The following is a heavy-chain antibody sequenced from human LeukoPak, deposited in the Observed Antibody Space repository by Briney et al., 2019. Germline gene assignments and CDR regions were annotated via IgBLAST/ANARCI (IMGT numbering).Heavy chain of an antibody. D-gene: IGHD3-16*01. CDR2: IKEDGSKK. J-gene: IGHJ6*03. Sequence: GGSLRLSCTSSRFTFSNYWMNWVRQAPGKGLEWVANIKEDGSKKDYMDSVKGRFAISRDNAKNSLYLQMNSLRAEDTAVYYCWSGGYMDVWGKGTTVTVSS. CDR1: RFTFSNYW. CDR3: WSGGYMDV. V-gene: IGHV3-7*01.